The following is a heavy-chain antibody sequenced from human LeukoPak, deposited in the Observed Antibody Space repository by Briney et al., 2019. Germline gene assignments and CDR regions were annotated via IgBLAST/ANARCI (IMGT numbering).Heavy chain of an antibody. V-gene: IGHV1-18*01. Sequence: GASVTVSCKASGYTFTSYGISWVRQAPGQGLEWMGWISAYNGNTNYAQKLQGRVTITTDTSTSTAYMELRSLRSDDKAAYYCARGVGGAYYYYYMDVWGKGTPVTVSS. CDR2: ISAYNGNT. CDR1: GYTFTSYG. J-gene: IGHJ6*03. CDR3: ARGVGGAYYYYYMDV. D-gene: IGHD6-19*01.